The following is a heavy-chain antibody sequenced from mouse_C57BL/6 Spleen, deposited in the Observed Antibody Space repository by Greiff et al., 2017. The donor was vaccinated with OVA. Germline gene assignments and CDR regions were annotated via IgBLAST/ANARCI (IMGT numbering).Heavy chain of an antibody. J-gene: IGHJ1*03. CDR1: GYAFSSYW. CDR2: IYPGDGDT. D-gene: IGHD2-3*01. Sequence: VQLQQSGAELVKPGASVKISCKASGYAFSSYWMNWVKQRPGKGLEWIGQIYPGDGDTNYNGKFKGKATLTADKSSSTAYMQLSSLTSEDSAVYFCARSGIYDGYYVRYFDVWGTGTTVTVSS. CDR3: ARSGIYDGYYVRYFDV. V-gene: IGHV1-80*01.